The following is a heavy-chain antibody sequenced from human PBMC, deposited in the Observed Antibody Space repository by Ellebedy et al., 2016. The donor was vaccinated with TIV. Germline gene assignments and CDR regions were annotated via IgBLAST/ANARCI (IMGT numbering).Heavy chain of an antibody. V-gene: IGHV3-48*02. Sequence: DSVKGRFTISRDNAKNSLYLQMNSLRDEDTAVYYCARDLWYSGSGDWFDPWGQGTLVTVSS. J-gene: IGHJ5*02. D-gene: IGHD1-26*01. CDR3: ARDLWYSGSGDWFDP.